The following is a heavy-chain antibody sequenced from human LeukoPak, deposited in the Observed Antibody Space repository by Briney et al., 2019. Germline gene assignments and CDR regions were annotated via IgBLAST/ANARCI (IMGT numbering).Heavy chain of an antibody. V-gene: IGHV3-23*01. J-gene: IGHJ4*02. D-gene: IGHD3-22*01. CDR3: AKDRPNYYGSNGHYYKLNGDC. Sequence: GGSLRLSCAASGFTFSSYAMSWVRQAPGKGLEWVSSITSSGAATYYEDSVKGRFTISRDNSDNTLYLQMNSLRAEDTAVYYCAKDRPNYYGSNGHYYKLNGDCWGQGTLVTVSS. CDR1: GFTFSSYA. CDR2: ITSSGAAT.